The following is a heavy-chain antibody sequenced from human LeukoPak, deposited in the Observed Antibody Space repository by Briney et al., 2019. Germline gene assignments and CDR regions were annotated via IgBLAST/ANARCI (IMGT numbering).Heavy chain of an antibody. D-gene: IGHD3-10*01. V-gene: IGHV4-31*03. CDR2: IYYSGST. CDR3: ARGSTMVRGGRPGLDY. CDR1: GGSISSGGYY. J-gene: IGHJ4*02. Sequence: KTSETLSLTCTVSGGSISSGGYYWSWIRQHPGKGLEWIGYIYYSGSTYYNPSLKSRVTISVDTSKNQFSLKLSSVTAADTAVYYCARGSTMVRGGRPGLDYWGQGTLVTVSS.